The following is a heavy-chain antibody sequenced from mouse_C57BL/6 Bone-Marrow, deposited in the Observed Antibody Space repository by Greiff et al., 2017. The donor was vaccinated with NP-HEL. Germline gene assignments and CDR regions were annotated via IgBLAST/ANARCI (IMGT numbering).Heavy chain of an antibody. CDR2: INPYNGGT. CDR3: ANLPGGDYYGSSGGDY. Sequence: VQLKESGPVLVKPGASVKMSCKASGYTFTDYYMNWVKQSHGKSLEWIGVINPYNGGTSYNQKFKGKATLTVDKSSSTAYMALNSLTSEDSAVYYCANLPGGDYYGSSGGDYWGQGTTLTVSS. V-gene: IGHV1-19*01. CDR1: GYTFTDYY. J-gene: IGHJ2*01. D-gene: IGHD1-1*01.